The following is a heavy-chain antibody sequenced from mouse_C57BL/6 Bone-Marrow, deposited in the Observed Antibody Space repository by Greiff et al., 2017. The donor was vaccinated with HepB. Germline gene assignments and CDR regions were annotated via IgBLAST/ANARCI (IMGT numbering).Heavy chain of an antibody. Sequence: QVQLKQSGPGLVQPSQSLSITCTVSGFSLTSYGVHWVRQSPGKGLEWLGVIWSGGSTDYNAAFISRLSISKDNSKSQVFFKMNSLQADDTAIYYCARRGDYDPGFAYWGQGTLVTVSA. J-gene: IGHJ3*01. CDR2: IWSGGST. CDR1: GFSLTSYG. V-gene: IGHV2-2*01. D-gene: IGHD2-4*01. CDR3: ARRGDYDPGFAY.